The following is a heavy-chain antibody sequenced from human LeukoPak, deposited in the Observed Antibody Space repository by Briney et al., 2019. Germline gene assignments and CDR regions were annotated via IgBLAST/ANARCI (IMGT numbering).Heavy chain of an antibody. CDR3: TKDLPDYGDYIEGY. CDR1: GFTFSSFA. V-gene: IGHV3-23*01. CDR2: ISGSGGAT. D-gene: IGHD4-17*01. Sequence: GGSLRLSCAASGFTFSSFAMSWVRQAPGKGLEWVSTISGSGGATNYADSVKGRFTFSRDNSKNTLYLQMNSLRAEDTAVYYCTKDLPDYGDYIEGYWGQGTLVTVSS. J-gene: IGHJ4*02.